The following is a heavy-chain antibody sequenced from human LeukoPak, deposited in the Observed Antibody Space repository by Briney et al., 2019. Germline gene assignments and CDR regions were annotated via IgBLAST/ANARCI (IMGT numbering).Heavy chain of an antibody. J-gene: IGHJ5*02. V-gene: IGHV4-39*07. CDR3: ARAAAVRAAPIQNWFDP. CDR1: GGSISSSSYY. D-gene: IGHD6-13*01. Sequence: PSETLSLTCTVSGGSISSSSYYWGWIRQPPGKGLEWIGSIYYSGSTYYNPSLKSRVTISVDTSKNQFSLKLSSVTAADTAVYYYARAAAVRAAPIQNWFDPWGQGTLVTVSS. CDR2: IYYSGST.